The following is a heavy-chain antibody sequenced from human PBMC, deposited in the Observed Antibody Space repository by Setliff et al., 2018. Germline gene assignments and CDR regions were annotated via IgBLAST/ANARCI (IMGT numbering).Heavy chain of an antibody. J-gene: IGHJ6*03. Sequence: ASVKVSCKASGGTFSNYGISWVRQAPGQGLEWMGGTIPIFGTTDNAQKFQGRVTIITDDSTSTAFMQLSSLTPEDTAVYYCVREGVDTRSSTDYRYYMDVWGKGTTGTVSS. CDR1: GGTFSNYG. CDR2: TIPIFGTT. CDR3: VREGVDTRSSTDYRYYMDV. V-gene: IGHV1-69*05. D-gene: IGHD5-18*01.